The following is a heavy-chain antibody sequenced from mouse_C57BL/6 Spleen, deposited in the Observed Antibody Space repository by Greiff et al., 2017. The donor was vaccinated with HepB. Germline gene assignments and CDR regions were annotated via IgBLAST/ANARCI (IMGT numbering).Heavy chain of an antibody. CDR1: GYTFTSYW. V-gene: IGHV1-69*01. D-gene: IGHD2-3*01. Sequence: QVQLQQPGAELVMPGASVKLSCKASGYTFTSYWMHWVKQRPRQGLEWIGEIDPSDSYTNYNQKFKGKSTLTVDKSSSTAYMQLSSLTSEDSAVYYCARGIPDGYYDYWGQGTTLTVSS. CDR3: ARGIPDGYYDY. J-gene: IGHJ2*01. CDR2: IDPSDSYT.